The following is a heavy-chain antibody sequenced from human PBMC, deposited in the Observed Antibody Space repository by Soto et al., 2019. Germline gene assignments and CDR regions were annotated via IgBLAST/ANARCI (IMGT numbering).Heavy chain of an antibody. CDR2: IYPGDSDT. Sequence: LGESLKISCQGSGYSFANYWIAWVRQMPGKGLEWVGVIYPGDSDTRYSPSFRGQVTIPADKSISHVYLQWSSLKASDTAMYYCARNRLRQYYYGMDVWGQGTTVTVSS. D-gene: IGHD3-10*01. CDR3: ARNRLRQYYYGMDV. CDR1: GYSFANYW. J-gene: IGHJ6*02. V-gene: IGHV5-51*01.